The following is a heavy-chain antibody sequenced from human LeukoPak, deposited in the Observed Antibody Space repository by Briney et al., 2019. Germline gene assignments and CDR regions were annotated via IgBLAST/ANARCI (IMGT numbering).Heavy chain of an antibody. D-gene: IGHD6-6*01. CDR1: GFTFSSYS. J-gene: IGHJ4*02. CDR3: ARGSSSTMFY. Sequence: GGSLRLSCAASGFTFSSYSMNWVRQAPGKGLEWVSSISSRSSYIYYADSVKGRFTISRDNAKNSLYLQMNSLRAEDTAVYYCARGSSSTMFYWGQGTLVTVSS. V-gene: IGHV3-21*01. CDR2: ISSRSSYI.